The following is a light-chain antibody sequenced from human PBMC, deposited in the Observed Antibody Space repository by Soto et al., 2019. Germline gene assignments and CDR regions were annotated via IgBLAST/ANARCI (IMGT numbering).Light chain of an antibody. J-gene: IGLJ1*01. CDR2: RNN. CDR1: TSNIGSNY. Sequence: QSVLTQPPSASGTPGQGVTISCSGSTSNIGSNYVYWYQQLPGTAPKLLIYRNNQRPSGVPDRSSGSKSGTSASLAISGLRSDDEADYFCATWDDSLNGFYVFGTGTKLTVL. V-gene: IGLV1-47*01. CDR3: ATWDDSLNGFYV.